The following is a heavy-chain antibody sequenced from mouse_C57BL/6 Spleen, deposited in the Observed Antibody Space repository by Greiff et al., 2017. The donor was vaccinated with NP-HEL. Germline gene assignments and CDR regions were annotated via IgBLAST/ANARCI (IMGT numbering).Heavy chain of an antibody. CDR1: GFSLTSYG. CDR2: IWSGGST. Sequence: VKLMESGPGLVQPSQSLSITCTVSGFSLTSYGVHWVRQSPGKGLEWLGVIWSGGSTDYNAAFISRLSISKDNSKSQVFFKMNSLQADDTAIYYCARNSHYYGSMGAMDYWGQGTSVTVSS. J-gene: IGHJ4*01. V-gene: IGHV2-2*01. D-gene: IGHD1-1*01. CDR3: ARNSHYYGSMGAMDY.